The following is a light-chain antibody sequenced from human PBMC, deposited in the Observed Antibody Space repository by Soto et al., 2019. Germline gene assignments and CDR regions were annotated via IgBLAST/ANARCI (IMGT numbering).Light chain of an antibody. V-gene: IGKV1-5*01. CDR2: DAS. CDR3: QQSYRNPIT. J-gene: IGKJ4*01. Sequence: DVRMYHSASTVSAYNGNRVTIPCRASQNISNWLAWFQQKPGKAPKLLMYDASSLESGVPSRFSGSGSGTEFTFTISSLQPDDFAPYFCQQSYRNPITFGEGTNVDI. CDR1: QNISNW.